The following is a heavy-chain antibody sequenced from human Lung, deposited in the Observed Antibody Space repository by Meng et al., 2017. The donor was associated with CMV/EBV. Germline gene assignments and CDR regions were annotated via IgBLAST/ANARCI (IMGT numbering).Heavy chain of an antibody. CDR1: GGSISSSNW. V-gene: IGHV4-4*02. CDR2: IYHSGST. CDR3: ARVVTALWGYYFDY. J-gene: IGHJ4*02. Sequence: QVQLQGPGPGLGQPSGTLSLACAVSGGSISSSNWWSWVRQPPGKGLEWIGEIYHSGSTNYNPSLKSRVTISVDKSKNQFSLKLSSVTAADTAVYYCARVVTALWGYYFDYWGQGTLVTVSS. D-gene: IGHD2-21*02.